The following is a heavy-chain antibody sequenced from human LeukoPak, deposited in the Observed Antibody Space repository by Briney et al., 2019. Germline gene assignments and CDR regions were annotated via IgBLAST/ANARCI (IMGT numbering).Heavy chain of an antibody. Sequence: SQTLSLTCAISGDSVSSKSAAWSWIRQSPSRGLEWLGRTYYRSKWYNDYAVSVKSRITINPDTAKNQFSLQLNSVTPEDTAVYYCARDGTYSGYDQYYGMDVWGKGTTVTVSS. D-gene: IGHD5-12*01. CDR2: TYYRSKWYN. CDR3: ARDGTYSGYDQYYGMDV. J-gene: IGHJ6*04. CDR1: GDSVSSKSAA. V-gene: IGHV6-1*01.